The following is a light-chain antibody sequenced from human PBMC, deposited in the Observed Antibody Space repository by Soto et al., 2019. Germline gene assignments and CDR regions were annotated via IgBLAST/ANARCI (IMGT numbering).Light chain of an antibody. CDR1: QTISSW. J-gene: IGKJ1*01. V-gene: IGKV1-5*03. CDR3: QQYNEYLWT. CDR2: KAS. Sequence: TIIYLASQTISSWLAWYQQKPGKAPKLLIYKASTLEIGVPSRFSGSGSGTEFTLTISILQPDEVASYYGQQYNEYLWTCCQGAKVDVK.